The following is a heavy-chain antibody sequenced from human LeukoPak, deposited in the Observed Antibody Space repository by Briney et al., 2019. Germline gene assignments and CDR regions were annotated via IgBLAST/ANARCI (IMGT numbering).Heavy chain of an antibody. Sequence: PGGSLRLSCAASGFTFNSYAMSWVRQAPGKGLEWVSAIRCSGGGTYYADYVKGRFTISRDNSKNTLYLQMTSLRDEDTALYYCAKAGIGVVGYFDYWGQGTLVTVSS. J-gene: IGHJ4*02. CDR1: GFTFNSYA. CDR3: AKAGIGVVGYFDY. V-gene: IGHV3-23*01. CDR2: IRCSGGGT. D-gene: IGHD6-19*01.